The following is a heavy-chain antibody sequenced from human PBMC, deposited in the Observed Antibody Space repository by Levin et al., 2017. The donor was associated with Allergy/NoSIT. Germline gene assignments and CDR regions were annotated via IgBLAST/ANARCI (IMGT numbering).Heavy chain of an antibody. Sequence: GGSLRLSCAASGFTFSSYAMHWVRQAPGKGLEWVAVISYDGSNKYYADSVKGRFTISRDNSKNTLYLQMNSLRAEDTAVYYCAIQGVVIIWAFDYWGQGTLVTVSS. V-gene: IGHV3-30*04. CDR1: GFTFSSYA. CDR2: ISYDGSNK. CDR3: AIQGVVIIWAFDY. J-gene: IGHJ4*02. D-gene: IGHD3-3*01.